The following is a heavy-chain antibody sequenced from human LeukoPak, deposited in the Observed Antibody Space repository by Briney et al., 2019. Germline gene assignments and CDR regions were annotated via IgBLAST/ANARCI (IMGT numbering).Heavy chain of an antibody. V-gene: IGHV3-53*01. J-gene: IGHJ4*02. CDR3: ARGGWGTYDPGNLDF. CDR2: IYSGGST. D-gene: IGHD6-19*01. CDR1: GFNVSRNY. Sequence: GGSLRLSCAASGFNVSRNYMNWVRQAPGKGLEWVSVIYSGGSTYYADSVKGRFTISRDISKNTMYLQINSLRAEDTALYYCARGGWGTYDPGNLDFWGQGTLVTVSS.